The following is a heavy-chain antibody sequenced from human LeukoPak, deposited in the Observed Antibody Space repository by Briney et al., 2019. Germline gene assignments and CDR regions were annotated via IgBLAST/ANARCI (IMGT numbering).Heavy chain of an antibody. J-gene: IGHJ4*02. D-gene: IGHD6-19*01. CDR2: ISNSGRTV. Sequence: KTGGSLRLSCAASGFTFSDYYMSWIRQAPGKGLEWVSYISNSGRTVDYADSVKGRFTISRDNGKNSLYLQMNSLRAEDTAVYYCATWTGLVPGWGQGTLVTVSS. CDR3: ATWTGLVPG. CDR1: GFTFSDYY. V-gene: IGHV3-11*01.